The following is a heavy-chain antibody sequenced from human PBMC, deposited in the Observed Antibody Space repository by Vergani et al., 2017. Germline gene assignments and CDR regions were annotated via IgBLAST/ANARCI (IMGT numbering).Heavy chain of an antibody. V-gene: IGHV1-69*13. J-gene: IGHJ3*01. CDR1: GGTFRNYA. Sequence: QVQLVQSGGEVKKPGSSVKVSCKASGGTFRNYAFTWVRQAPGQGLEWMGRIIPVFGSTDYAQKFQGRVTMTADESTSTAFMELSSLRSDDTAVYFCARVAPSNSEVTPTAFDVWGQGTMVTVSS. D-gene: IGHD1-1*01. CDR2: IIPVFGST. CDR3: ARVAPSNSEVTPTAFDV.